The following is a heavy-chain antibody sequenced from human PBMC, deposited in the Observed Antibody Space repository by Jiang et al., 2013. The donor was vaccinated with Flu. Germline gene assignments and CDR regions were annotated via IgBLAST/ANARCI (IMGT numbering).Heavy chain of an antibody. CDR1: GTVSLATVLL. J-gene: IGHJ5*02. D-gene: IGHD2-8*01. Sequence: QTLSLTVPSPGTVSLATVLLGTDQAVPSRGLEWLGRTYYRSKWYYDYAVSVKSRIIINPDTSKNQFSLQLNSVTPEDTAVYYCARGWGMSPWGQGTLVTVSS. CDR3: ARGWGMSP. CDR2: TYYRSKWYY. V-gene: IGHV6-1*01.